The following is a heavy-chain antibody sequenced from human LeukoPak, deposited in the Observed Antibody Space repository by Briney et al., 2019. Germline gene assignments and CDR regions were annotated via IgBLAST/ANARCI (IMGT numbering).Heavy chain of an antibody. CDR3: ARDRYYGSGSYSGSYNYFDY. CDR2: INAGNGKT. CDR1: GYTFTNHT. D-gene: IGHD3-10*01. V-gene: IGHV1-3*01. J-gene: IGHJ4*02. Sequence: ASVKVSCKASGYTFTNHTIHWVRQAPGQRLEWMGWINAGNGKTKYSQNFPDRVTITRDTSASTVYMELSSLRSEDTAVYHCARDRYYGSGSYSGSYNYFDYWAQGTLVTVSS.